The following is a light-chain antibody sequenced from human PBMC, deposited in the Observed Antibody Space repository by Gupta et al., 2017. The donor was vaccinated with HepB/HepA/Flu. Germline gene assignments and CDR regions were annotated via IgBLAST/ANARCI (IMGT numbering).Light chain of an antibody. Sequence: ELVMTQSPATLSVSPGERATLSCRASQSVSSNLAWYQQKPGQAPRLLIYGASTRATGIPARFSGSGSGTEFTLTISSLQAEDFAVYYCQQYNNWPPVTFGQGTKLEIK. CDR1: QSVSSN. J-gene: IGKJ2*01. V-gene: IGKV3-15*01. CDR2: GAS. CDR3: QQYNNWPPVT.